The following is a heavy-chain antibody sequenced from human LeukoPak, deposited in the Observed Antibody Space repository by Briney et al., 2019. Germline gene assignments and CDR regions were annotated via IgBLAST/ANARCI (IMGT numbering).Heavy chain of an antibody. CDR1: GFTFSSYW. CDR2: IKQDGSEK. CDR3: AREQRRDGYNPLDY. Sequence: GGYLRLSCAASGFTFSSYWMSWVRQAPGKGLEWVANIKQDGSEKYYVDSVKGRFTISRDNAKNSLYLQMNSLRAEDTAVYYCAREQRRDGYNPLDYWGQGTLVTVSS. J-gene: IGHJ4*02. V-gene: IGHV3-7*01. D-gene: IGHD5-24*01.